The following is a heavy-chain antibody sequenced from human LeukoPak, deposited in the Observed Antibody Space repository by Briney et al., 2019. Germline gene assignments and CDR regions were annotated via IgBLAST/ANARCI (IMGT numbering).Heavy chain of an antibody. D-gene: IGHD2-2*01. J-gene: IGHJ5*02. CDR3: ARDQAPFSSTSGKYNWFDP. V-gene: IGHV1-69*04. Sequence: SVKVSCKASGGTFSSYAISWVRQAPGQGLEWMGRIIPILGIANYAQKFQGRVTITADKSTSTAYMELSSLRSEDTAVYYCARDQAPFSSTSGKYNWFDPWGQGTLVTVSS. CDR2: IIPILGIA. CDR1: GGTFSSYA.